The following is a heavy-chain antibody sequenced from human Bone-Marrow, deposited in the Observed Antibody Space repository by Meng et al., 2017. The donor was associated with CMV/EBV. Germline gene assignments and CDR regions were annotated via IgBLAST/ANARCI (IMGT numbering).Heavy chain of an antibody. CDR1: GYTFTGYF. CDR2: INPNSGGT. J-gene: IGHJ4*02. V-gene: IGHV1-2*02. D-gene: IGHD2-2*01. Sequence: ASVKVSCKASGYTFTGYFMHWVRQAPGQGLEWMGWINPNSGGTNYAQKFQGRVTMTRDTSISTAYMELSRLRSDDTAVYYCAREGYCSSTSCSNDYCGQGTLVTVSS. CDR3: AREGYCSSTSCSNDY.